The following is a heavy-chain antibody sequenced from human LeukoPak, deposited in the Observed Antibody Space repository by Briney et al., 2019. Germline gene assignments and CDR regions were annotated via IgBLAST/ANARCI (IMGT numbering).Heavy chain of an antibody. J-gene: IGHJ4*02. D-gene: IGHD6-19*01. CDR2: IIPFGDIT. CDR3: ARGTYSGFYFTLDS. CDR1: GDTFSSYS. V-gene: IGHV1-69*04. Sequence: GASVKVSFKASGDTFSSYSINWVRQAPGQGLEWMGRIIPFGDITNYAQNFQDRVTIIADKSTSTAYMALSNLKSQDTAVFYCARGTYSGFYFTLDSWGQGTLVTVAS.